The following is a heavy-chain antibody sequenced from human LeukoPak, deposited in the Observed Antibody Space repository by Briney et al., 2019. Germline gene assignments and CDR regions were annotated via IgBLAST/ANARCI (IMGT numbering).Heavy chain of an antibody. D-gene: IGHD3-22*01. J-gene: IGHJ4*02. CDR1: GGSISSYY. CDR2: IYYSGST. CDR3: ARESQYYYDSSGFDY. Sequence: SETLSLTCTVSGGSISSYYWSWIRQPPGKGLEWTGYIYYSGSTNYNPSLKSRVTISVDMSKYQFSLKLSSVTAADTAVYYCARESQYYYDSSGFDYWGQGTLVTVSS. V-gene: IGHV4-59*01.